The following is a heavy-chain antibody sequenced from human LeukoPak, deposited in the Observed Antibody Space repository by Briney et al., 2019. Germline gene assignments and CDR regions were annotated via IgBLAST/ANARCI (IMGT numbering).Heavy chain of an antibody. J-gene: IGHJ4*02. V-gene: IGHV1-46*01. CDR2: INPSGGST. CDR3: ARDRSSYGFTDDY. Sequence: ASVKVSCKASGYTFTSYYMHWVRQAPGQGLEWMGIINPSGGSTNYAQKFQGRVTMTRDMSTSTVYMELSSLRSEDTAVYYCARDRSSYGFTDDYWGQGTLVTVSS. CDR1: GYTFTSYY. D-gene: IGHD1-26*01.